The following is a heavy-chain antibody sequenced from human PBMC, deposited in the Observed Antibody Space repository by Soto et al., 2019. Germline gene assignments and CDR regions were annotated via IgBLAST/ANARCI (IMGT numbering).Heavy chain of an antibody. V-gene: IGHV3-11*01. Sequence: GGSLRLSCSASKFIFSDYYMSWIRQAPGKGLEWVAYISNGATTTHYADSVKGRFTISRDNTKNSLYLQMNSLRAEDTAMYYCARDTLPTDFGLGWDVWGQGTTVTVSS. CDR1: KFIFSDYY. CDR3: ARDTLPTDFGLGWDV. J-gene: IGHJ6*02. D-gene: IGHD4-17*01. CDR2: ISNGATTT.